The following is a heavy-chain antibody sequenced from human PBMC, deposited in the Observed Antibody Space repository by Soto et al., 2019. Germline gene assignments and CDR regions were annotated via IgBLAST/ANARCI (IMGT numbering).Heavy chain of an antibody. CDR2: ISYDGSNK. V-gene: IGHV3-30*18. D-gene: IGHD6-25*01. CDR1: GFTFSSYG. Sequence: QVQLVESGGGVVQPGRSLRLSCVASGFTFSSYGMHWVRQAPGKGLEWVAVISYDGSNKYYADSVKGRFTISRDNSKNTLYLQMNSLRAEDTAVYYCAKDRRPNYYYGMDVW. CDR3: AKDRRPNYYYGMDV. J-gene: IGHJ6*01.